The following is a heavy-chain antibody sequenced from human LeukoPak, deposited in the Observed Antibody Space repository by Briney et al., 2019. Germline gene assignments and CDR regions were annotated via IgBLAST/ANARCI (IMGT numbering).Heavy chain of an antibody. CDR1: GFTFSNYW. J-gene: IGHJ5*02. CDR3: ARDGGGDCSSTSCYRWFDP. V-gene: IGHV3-74*01. Sequence: GGSLRLSCAASGFTFSNYWMYWVRQAPEKGLVWVSRINSDGSSTNYADSVKGRFTISRDNAKNTVYLQMNSLGAEDTAVYYCARDGGGDCSSTSCYRWFDPWGQGTLVTVSS. D-gene: IGHD2-2*01. CDR2: INSDGSST.